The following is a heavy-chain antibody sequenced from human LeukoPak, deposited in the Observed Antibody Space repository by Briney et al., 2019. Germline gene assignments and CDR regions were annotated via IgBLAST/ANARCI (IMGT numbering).Heavy chain of an antibody. CDR3: ARVDGGYNFHFDY. J-gene: IGHJ4*02. CDR2: INPNSGGT. D-gene: IGHD5-24*01. Sequence: ASVKVSCKASGYTFTGYYIHWVRQAPGQGLEWMGWINPNSGGTNYAQRFQGRVTMTRDTSISTAYMELSRLRSDDTAVYYCARVDGGYNFHFDYWGQGTLVTVSS. CDR1: GYTFTGYY. V-gene: IGHV1-2*02.